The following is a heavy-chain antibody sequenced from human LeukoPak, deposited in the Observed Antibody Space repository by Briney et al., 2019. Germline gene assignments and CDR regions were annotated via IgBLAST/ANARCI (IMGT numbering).Heavy chain of an antibody. D-gene: IGHD3-3*01. V-gene: IGHV4-39*01. CDR1: GGSISSSSYY. Sequence: SETLSLTCTVSGGSISSSSYYWGWIRHPPGKGLEWIGSIYYSGSTYYNPSLKSRVTISVDTSKNQFSLKLSSVTAADTAVYYCARHQYYDFWSGYSHFDYWGQGTLVTVSS. CDR2: IYYSGST. J-gene: IGHJ4*02. CDR3: ARHQYYDFWSGYSHFDY.